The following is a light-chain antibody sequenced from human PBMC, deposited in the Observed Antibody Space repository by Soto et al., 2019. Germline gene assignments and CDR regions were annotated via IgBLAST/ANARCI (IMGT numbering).Light chain of an antibody. V-gene: IGKV3-11*01. CDR2: DAS. Sequence: EIVLTQSPATLSLSPGERATLSCRASQSVSSYLAWYQQKPGQAPRLLIYDASNRATGIPARFSGSGSGTDFTLTISSLEPEDFAVYYCQQRSNWLRTFGQGTKVDMK. J-gene: IGKJ1*01. CDR3: QQRSNWLRT. CDR1: QSVSSY.